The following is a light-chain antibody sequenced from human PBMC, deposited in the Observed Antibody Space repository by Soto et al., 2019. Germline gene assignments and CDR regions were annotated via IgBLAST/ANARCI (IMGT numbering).Light chain of an antibody. V-gene: IGKV3-20*01. CDR3: QQYGSSPT. J-gene: IGKJ3*01. Sequence: EIVLTQSPGTLSLSPGERATLSCRASQSVSSSYLAWYPQKPGQAPRLLIYGASSRATGIPDRFSGSGSGTDFTLTISRLEPEDFAVYYCQQYGSSPTFGPGTKVDIK. CDR1: QSVSSSY. CDR2: GAS.